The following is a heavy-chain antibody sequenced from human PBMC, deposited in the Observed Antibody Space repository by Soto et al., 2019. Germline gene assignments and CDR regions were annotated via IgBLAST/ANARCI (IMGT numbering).Heavy chain of an antibody. CDR3: AKGIVVVTDGFEY. Sequence: QLQLQESGPGLVKPSETLSLTCTVSGGSISSSSYYWGWIRQPPGKGLEWIGSIYYSGSTYYNPSLKSRVTISVDTSKNQFSLKLSSVTAADTAVYYCAKGIVVVTDGFEYWGQGTLVTVSS. D-gene: IGHD3-22*01. CDR1: GGSISSSSYY. J-gene: IGHJ4*02. V-gene: IGHV4-39*01. CDR2: IYYSGST.